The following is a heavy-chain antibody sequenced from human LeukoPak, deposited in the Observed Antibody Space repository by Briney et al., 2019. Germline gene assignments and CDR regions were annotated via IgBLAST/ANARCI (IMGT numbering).Heavy chain of an antibody. CDR1: GGTFSSYA. Sequence: SVKVSCKASGGTFSSYAISWVRQAPGQGLEWMGRIIPILGIANHAQKFQGRVTITADKSTSTAYMELSSLRSEDTAVYYCARDPLDYGDYEVDYWGQGTLVTVSS. CDR2: IIPILGIA. D-gene: IGHD4-17*01. J-gene: IGHJ4*02. V-gene: IGHV1-69*04. CDR3: ARDPLDYGDYEVDY.